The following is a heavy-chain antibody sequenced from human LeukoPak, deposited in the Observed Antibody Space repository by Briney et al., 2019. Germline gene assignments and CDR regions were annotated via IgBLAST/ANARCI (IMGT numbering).Heavy chain of an antibody. D-gene: IGHD6-19*01. V-gene: IGHV1-18*01. CDR1: GYTFTSYG. CDR3: ARDLSSGTFDY. J-gene: IGHJ4*02. Sequence: ASVKVSCKASGYTFTSYGISWVRQAPGQGLEWMGWISGYKGNTNYAQKLQGRVTMTTDTSTSTAYMELRSLRSDDTAVYYCARDLSSGTFDYWGQGTLVTVSS. CDR2: ISGYKGNT.